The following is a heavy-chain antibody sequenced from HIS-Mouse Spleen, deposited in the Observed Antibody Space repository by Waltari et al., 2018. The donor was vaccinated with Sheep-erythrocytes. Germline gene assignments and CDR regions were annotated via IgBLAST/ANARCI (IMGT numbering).Heavy chain of an antibody. CDR1: GYTFTGYY. D-gene: IGHD2-2*01. CDR3: ARGYCSSTSCYGGD. V-gene: IGHV1-2*02. Sequence: QVQLVQSGAEVKKPGASVKVSCKASGYTFTGYYMHWVRQAPGQGLEWKGWINPNSGGTNYAQKCQGRVTMTRDTSISTAYMELSRLRSDDTAVYYCARGYCSSTSCYGGDWGQGTLVTVSS. J-gene: IGHJ4*02. CDR2: INPNSGGT.